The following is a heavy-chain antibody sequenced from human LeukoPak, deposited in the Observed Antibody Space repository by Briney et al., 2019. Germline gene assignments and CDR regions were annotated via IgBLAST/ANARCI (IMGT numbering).Heavy chain of an antibody. CDR3: ARAVLLWFGESENWFDP. Sequence: PSETLSLTCTVSGGSISSSSYYWGWIRQPPGKGLEWFGRIYYSGSTYYNPSLKSRVTISVDTSKDQFSLKLRSVTAADTAVYYCARAVLLWFGESENWFDPWGQGTLVTVSS. D-gene: IGHD3-10*01. J-gene: IGHJ5*02. CDR2: IYYSGST. CDR1: GGSISSSSYY. V-gene: IGHV4-39*07.